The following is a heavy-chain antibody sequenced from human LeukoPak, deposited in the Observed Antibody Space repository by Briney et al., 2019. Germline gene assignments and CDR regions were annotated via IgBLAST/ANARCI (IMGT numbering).Heavy chain of an antibody. J-gene: IGHJ6*04. CDR2: INHGGST. V-gene: IGHV4-34*01. CDR3: ARGGYRVYGMDV. Sequence: SETLSLTCAVYGGSFSGYYWSWIRQPPGKGLEWIGEINHGGSTNYNPPLKSRVTISVDTSKNQFSLKLSSVTAADTAVYYCARGGYRVYGMDVWGKGTTVTVSS. CDR1: GGSFSGYY. D-gene: IGHD5-18*01.